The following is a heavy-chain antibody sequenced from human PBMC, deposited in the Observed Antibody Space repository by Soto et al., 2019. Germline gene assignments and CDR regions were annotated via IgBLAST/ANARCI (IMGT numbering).Heavy chain of an antibody. V-gene: IGHV3-21*01. D-gene: IGHD1-26*01. J-gene: IGHJ4*01. CDR3: AREDGIVGATSAFDY. CDR2: INGRSNYI. CDR1: GFTFSTYS. Sequence: EVQLVESGGGLVKPGGSLRLSCAASGFTFSTYSMNWVRQAPGKGLEWVSSINGRSNYIYYADSVKGRFTISRDNAKNALYLQMNSLRAEDTAVYYCAREDGIVGATSAFDYWGHGTLVTVSS.